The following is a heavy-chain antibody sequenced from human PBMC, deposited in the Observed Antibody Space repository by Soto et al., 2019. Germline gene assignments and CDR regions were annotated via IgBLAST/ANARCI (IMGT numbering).Heavy chain of an antibody. V-gene: IGHV3-33*01. CDR3: ARDGQWLPRDGLRSSYYFAY. J-gene: IGHJ4*02. CDR2: IWYDGGNK. Sequence: QVQLVESGGGVVQPGRSLRLSCAASGFNFSSCVMHWVRQAPGKGLEWLAVIWYDGGNKYYADSVKGRFTISRDNSKNTLYLQMNSLRAEDTAVYYCARDGQWLPRDGLRSSYYFAYWGQGTLVTVSS. D-gene: IGHD6-19*01. CDR1: GFNFSSCV.